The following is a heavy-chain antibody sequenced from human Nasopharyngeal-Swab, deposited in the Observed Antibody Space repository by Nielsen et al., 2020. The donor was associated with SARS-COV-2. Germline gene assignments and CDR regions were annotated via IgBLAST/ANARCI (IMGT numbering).Heavy chain of an antibody. CDR1: GFTFSSYP. D-gene: IGHD2-21*01. J-gene: IGHJ4*01. V-gene: IGHV3-23*01. CDR3: AILVDY. Sequence: GGSLRLSCAASGFTFSSYPMNWVRQAPAKGLEWVSGISGSGSNTYYADSVKGRFTISRDNSKNTVYLQTNSLRAEDTAVYYCAILVDYWGHGTLVTVSS. CDR2: ISGSGSNT.